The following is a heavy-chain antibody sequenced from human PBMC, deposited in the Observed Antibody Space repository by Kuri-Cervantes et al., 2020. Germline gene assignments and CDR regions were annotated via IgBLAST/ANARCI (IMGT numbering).Heavy chain of an antibody. CDR3: ARANSGYDFYYYYGMDV. CDR1: GGSFSGYY. Sequence: SETLSLTCAVYGGSFSGYYWSWIRQPPGKGLEWIGEINHSGSTNYNPSLKSRVTISVDTSKHQFSLKLSSVTAADTAVYYCARANSGYDFYYYYGMDVWGQGTTVTVSS. V-gene: IGHV4-34*01. CDR2: INHSGST. J-gene: IGHJ6*02. D-gene: IGHD5-12*01.